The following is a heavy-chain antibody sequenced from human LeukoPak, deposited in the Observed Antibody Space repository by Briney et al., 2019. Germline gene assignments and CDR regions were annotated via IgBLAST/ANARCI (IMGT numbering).Heavy chain of an antibody. CDR2: TYYRAKWYN. CDR3: ARGEQQLVEGSFDY. V-gene: IGHV6-1*01. D-gene: IGHD6-13*01. J-gene: IGHJ4*02. Sequence: SQTLSLTCAISGDSVSSNSAAWNWIRQSPSRGLEWLGRTYYRAKWYNDYAVSVKSRITINPDTSKNQFSLQLNSVTPEDTAVYYCARGEQQLVEGSFDYWGQGTLVTVSS. CDR1: GDSVSSNSAA.